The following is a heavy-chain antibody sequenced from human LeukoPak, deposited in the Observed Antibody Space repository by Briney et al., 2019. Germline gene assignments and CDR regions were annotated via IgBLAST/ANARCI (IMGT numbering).Heavy chain of an antibody. V-gene: IGHV3-48*04. CDR1: GFTFSSYS. Sequence: GGSLRLSCAASGFTFSSYSMNWVRQAPGKGLEWVSYISSSGSTIYYADSVKGRFTNSRDNAKNSLYLQMNSLRAEDTAVYYCARVLYCSGGSCSDPWFDPWGQGTLVTVSS. CDR3: ARVLYCSGGSCSDPWFDP. D-gene: IGHD2-15*01. J-gene: IGHJ5*02. CDR2: ISSSGSTI.